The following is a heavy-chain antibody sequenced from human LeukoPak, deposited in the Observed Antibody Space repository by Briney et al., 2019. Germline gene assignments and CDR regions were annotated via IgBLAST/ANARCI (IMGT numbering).Heavy chain of an antibody. CDR1: GYSFTSYW. CDR2: IYPGDSDS. Sequence: GEPLKISCEGSGYSFTSYWIGWVRQMPEKRLEWMVIIYPGDSDSRDSPSFRGHVTISADKSISTAYLQWSSPTASDTAMCYFARQQWLTSYWYFDFWGRGTLVTVSS. CDR3: ARQQWLTSYWYFDF. D-gene: IGHD6-19*01. J-gene: IGHJ2*01. V-gene: IGHV5-51*01.